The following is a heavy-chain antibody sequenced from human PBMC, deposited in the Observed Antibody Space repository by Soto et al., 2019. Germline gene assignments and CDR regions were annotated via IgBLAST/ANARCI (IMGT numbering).Heavy chain of an antibody. Sequence: QVQLVQSGAEVKKPGASVKVSCKASGYTFTSYGISWVRQAPGQGLEWMGWISAYNGNTNYAQKLQGRVTMTTDTPRNTPKGERRPLSSHDPPVFYGGRGGYSYGLYYYYYGMAVGAQGTTVTVPS. J-gene: IGHJ6*02. CDR3: GRGGYSYGLYYYYYGMAV. CDR2: ISAYNGNT. V-gene: IGHV1-18*04. D-gene: IGHD5-18*01. CDR1: GYTFTSYG.